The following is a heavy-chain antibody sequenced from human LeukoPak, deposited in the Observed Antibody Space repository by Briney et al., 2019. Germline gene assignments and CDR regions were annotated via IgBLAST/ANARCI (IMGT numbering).Heavy chain of an antibody. CDR1: GFIFSSYT. J-gene: IGHJ4*02. CDR2: ISRSSSTI. D-gene: IGHD5-12*01. V-gene: IGHV3-48*01. CDR3: ATHSGYAPPY. Sequence: GGSLRLSCAASGFIFSSYTMNWVRQAPGKELEWVSYISRSSSTIYYADSVKGRFTISRDNAKSSLYLQMNSLTTEDTAVYYCATHSGYAPPYWGQGTLVTVSS.